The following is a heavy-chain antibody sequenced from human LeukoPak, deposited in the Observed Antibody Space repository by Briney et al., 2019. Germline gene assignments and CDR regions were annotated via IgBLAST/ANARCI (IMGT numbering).Heavy chain of an antibody. Sequence: SVKVSCKASGGTFSSYAISWVRQAPGQGLEWMGGIIPIFGTANYAQKFQGRVTITADESTSTAYMELSSLRSEDTAVYYCARVAPGGTPDLGVYMDVWGKGTTVTVSS. D-gene: IGHD1-14*01. CDR1: GGTFSSYA. J-gene: IGHJ6*03. V-gene: IGHV1-69*13. CDR3: ARVAPGGTPDLGVYMDV. CDR2: IIPIFGTA.